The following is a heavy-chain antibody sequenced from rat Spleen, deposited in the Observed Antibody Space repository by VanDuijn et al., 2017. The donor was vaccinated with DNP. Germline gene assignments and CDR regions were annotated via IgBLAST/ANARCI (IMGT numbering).Heavy chain of an antibody. CDR3: ARGNYPGINTFDY. Sequence: EVQLVESGGGLVQPGRSLKLSCAASGFTFSDYYMAWVRQAPKKGLEWVAYISYEGSRTYYRDSVKGRFTISRDNAKSTLYLQMNSLRSEDTATYYCARGNYPGINTFDYWGQGLIVTVSS. J-gene: IGHJ2*01. CDR1: GFTFSDYY. V-gene: IGHV5-22*01. CDR2: ISYEGSRT. D-gene: IGHD1-4*01.